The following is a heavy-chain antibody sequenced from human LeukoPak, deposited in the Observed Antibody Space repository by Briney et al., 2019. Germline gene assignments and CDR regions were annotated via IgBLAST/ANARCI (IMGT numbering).Heavy chain of an antibody. Sequence: GGSLRLSCAASGFTFSSYEMNWVRQAPGKGLEWVSYISSSSSTIYYADSVKGRFTISRDNAKNSLYLEMNSLRAEDTAVYYCAGAFDYWGQGTLVTVSS. CDR3: AGAFDY. CDR2: ISSSSSTI. CDR1: GFTFSSYE. V-gene: IGHV3-48*01. J-gene: IGHJ4*02.